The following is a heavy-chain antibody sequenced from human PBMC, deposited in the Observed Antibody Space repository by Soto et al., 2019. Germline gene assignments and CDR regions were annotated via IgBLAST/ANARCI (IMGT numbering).Heavy chain of an antibody. V-gene: IGHV4-4*02. CDR3: ARSFGWGAGAS. Sequence: QVQLQESGPGLVKPSGTLSLKPSGTLSLSCGVSGVSIDSGYWWGWVRQPPGKDLEWLGDMSHGGSSDCTTPVKPRAPIVPTQSTNPSALSLSFMTAADTARDYCARSFGWGAGASWGQGILVTVS. CDR1: GVSIDSGYW. CDR2: MSHGGSS. D-gene: IGHD6-19*01. J-gene: IGHJ5*02.